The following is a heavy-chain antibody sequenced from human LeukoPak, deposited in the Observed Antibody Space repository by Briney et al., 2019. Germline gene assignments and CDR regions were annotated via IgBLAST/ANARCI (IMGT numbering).Heavy chain of an antibody. CDR1: GYTFTSYG. V-gene: IGHV1-18*01. CDR2: ISAYNGNT. CDR3: ARAYDSSAIPTRFDY. Sequence: RASVKVSCKASGYTFTSYGISWVRQAPGQGLEWMGWISAYNGNTNYAQKLQGRVTMTTDTSTSTAYMELRSLRSDDTAVYYCARAYDSSAIPTRFDYWGQGTLVTVSS. D-gene: IGHD3-22*01. J-gene: IGHJ4*02.